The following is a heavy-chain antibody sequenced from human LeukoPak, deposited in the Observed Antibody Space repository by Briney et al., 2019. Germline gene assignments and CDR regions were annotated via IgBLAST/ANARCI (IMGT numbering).Heavy chain of an antibody. V-gene: IGHV1-8*01. J-gene: IGHJ3*02. CDR2: MNPNSGNT. D-gene: IGHD3-22*01. Sequence: ASVKVSCKSSGYTFTRYVINWVRQATGQGLEWMGWMNPNSGNTGYAQKFQGRVTMTRNTSISTAYMELSSLRSEDTAVYYCARPGDDSSGYSELTGDAFDIWGQGTMVTVSS. CDR1: GYTFTRYV. CDR3: ARPGDDSSGYSELTGDAFDI.